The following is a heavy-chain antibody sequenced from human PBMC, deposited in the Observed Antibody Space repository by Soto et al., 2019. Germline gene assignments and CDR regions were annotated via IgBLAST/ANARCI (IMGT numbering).Heavy chain of an antibody. CDR3: ARAFCTNGVCYYFFDY. J-gene: IGHJ4*01. V-gene: IGHV3-33*01. D-gene: IGHD2-8*01. CDR2: IYYDGSNR. CDR1: GCPFISYG. Sequence: GGSLRLSCAASGCPFISYGMHWVRQAPGKGLEWVSVIYYDGSNRYYGDAVKGRFTISRDNSKSTLYLQMSSLRAEDTAVYYCARAFCTNGVCYYFFDYWGHGTLVTVSS.